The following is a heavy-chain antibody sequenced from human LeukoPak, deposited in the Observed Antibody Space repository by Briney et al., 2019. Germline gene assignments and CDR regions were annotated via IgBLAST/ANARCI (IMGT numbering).Heavy chain of an antibody. CDR2: IHNDGTGT. Sequence: GGSLRLSCAASGFTFSSYAMSWVRQAPGKGPVWVSRIHNDGTGTSYADSVKGRFTISRDNAKNTLYLQMNSLRAEDTAVYYCARRGDGYNNGMDVWGQGTTVTVSS. CDR3: ARRGDGYNNGMDV. CDR1: GFTFSSYA. D-gene: IGHD5-24*01. J-gene: IGHJ6*02. V-gene: IGHV3-74*01.